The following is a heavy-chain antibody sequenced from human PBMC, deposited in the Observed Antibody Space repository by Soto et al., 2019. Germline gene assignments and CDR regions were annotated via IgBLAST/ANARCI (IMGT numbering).Heavy chain of an antibody. CDR1: GGSISSGGYY. CDR2: IYYSGST. V-gene: IGHV4-31*03. D-gene: IGHD6-6*01. CDR3: ARVAYSSSSQFDY. Sequence: PSETLALTCTVSGGSISSGGYYWSWIRQHPGKGLEWIGYIYYSGSTYYNPSLKSRVTISVDTSKNQFSLKLSSVTAADTAVYYCARVAYSSSSQFDYWGQGTLVTVS. J-gene: IGHJ4*02.